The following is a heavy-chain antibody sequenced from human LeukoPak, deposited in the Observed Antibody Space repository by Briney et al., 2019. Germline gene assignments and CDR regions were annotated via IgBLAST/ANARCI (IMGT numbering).Heavy chain of an antibody. Sequence: GASVKVSCKASGYTFTSYAMHWVRQAPGQRLEWMGWINGGNGNTKYSQKFQGRVTFTRDTSASTAYMELSSLRSEDTAVYYCARSWTSSWSYYFDYWGQGTLVTVSS. CDR3: ARSWTSSWSYYFDY. CDR2: INGGNGNT. D-gene: IGHD6-13*01. V-gene: IGHV1-3*01. CDR1: GYTFTSYA. J-gene: IGHJ4*02.